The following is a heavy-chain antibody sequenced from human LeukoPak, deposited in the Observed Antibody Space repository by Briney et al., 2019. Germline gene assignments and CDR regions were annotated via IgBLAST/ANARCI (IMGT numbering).Heavy chain of an antibody. CDR1: GFTFSSYE. Sequence: GGSLTLSCAASGFTFSSYEMNWVRQAPGKGLEWISYISSSGGSIHYADSVKGRFTISRDNANNALLLQMNSLRAEDTAVYYCVRGRYSANDYGGDYWGQGTLVTVSS. CDR2: ISSSGGSI. V-gene: IGHV3-48*03. CDR3: VRGRYSANDYGGDY. J-gene: IGHJ4*02. D-gene: IGHD5-12*01.